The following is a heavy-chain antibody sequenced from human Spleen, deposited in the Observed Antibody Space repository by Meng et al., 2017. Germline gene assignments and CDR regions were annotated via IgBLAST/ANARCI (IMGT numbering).Heavy chain of an antibody. D-gene: IGHD6-19*01. CDR3: ARGGVYSSNWSDS. Sequence: EVHLVESGGGLVKPGGSLRFSCAASGFDFSRYGMNWIRQAPGKGLGWVASISRSGNYKYYPDSLKGRFTVSRDNARNSVFLQMDSLRVDDTAVYYCARGGVYSSNWSDSWGQGTLVTVSS. J-gene: IGHJ5*01. V-gene: IGHV3-21*01. CDR1: GFDFSRYG. CDR2: ISRSGNYK.